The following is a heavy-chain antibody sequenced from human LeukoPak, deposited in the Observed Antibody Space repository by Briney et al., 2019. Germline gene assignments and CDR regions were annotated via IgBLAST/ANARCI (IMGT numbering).Heavy chain of an antibody. CDR1: GGSISSGDYY. V-gene: IGHV4-30-4*01. D-gene: IGHD3-10*01. J-gene: IGHJ4*02. CDR2: IYYSGST. Sequence: SETLSLTCTVSGGSISSGDYYWSWIRQPPGKGLERIGYIYYSGSTYYNPSLKSRVTISVDTSKNQFSPKLSSVTAADTAVYYCARDYYGSGSIGYWGQGTLVTVSS. CDR3: ARDYYGSGSIGY.